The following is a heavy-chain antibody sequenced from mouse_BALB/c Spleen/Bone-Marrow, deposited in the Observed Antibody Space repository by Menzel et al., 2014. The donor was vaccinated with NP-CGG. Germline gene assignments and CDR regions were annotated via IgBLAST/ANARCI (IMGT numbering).Heavy chain of an antibody. CDR3: ARDGNYDGYFDY. CDR2: IYYSGTI. D-gene: IGHD2-1*01. V-gene: IGHV3-5*02. CDR1: GISITTGNYR. J-gene: IGHJ2*01. Sequence: EVQGVESGPGLVKPSQTVSLTCTVTGISITTGNYRWSWIRQFPGNKLEWIGYIYYSGTITYNPSLTSRTTITRDTSKNQFFLEMNSLTAEDTDTYYCARDGNYDGYFDYWGQGTTLTVSS.